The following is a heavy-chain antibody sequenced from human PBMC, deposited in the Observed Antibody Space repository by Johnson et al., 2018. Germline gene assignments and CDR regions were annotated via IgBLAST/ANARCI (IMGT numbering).Heavy chain of an antibody. CDR3: ARSLWSDYFDY. J-gene: IGHJ4*02. D-gene: IGHD3-3*01. CDR1: AYIFSNYW. CDR2: IYPGDSDT. Sequence: VQLVQSGAEVQKPGESLRISCKASAYIFSNYWIVWVRKMPGKGLEWMGVIYPGDSDTRYSPSFQGQVTFTADKSINTAYLQWTSLKASDTAMSFCARSLWSDYFDYWGQGTLVTVSS. V-gene: IGHV5-51*01.